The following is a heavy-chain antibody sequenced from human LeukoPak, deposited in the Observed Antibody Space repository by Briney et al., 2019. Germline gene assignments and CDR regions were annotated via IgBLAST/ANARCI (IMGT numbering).Heavy chain of an antibody. J-gene: IGHJ6*02. CDR3: ARGLGYCSSTSCPRYYYYGMDV. V-gene: IGHV4-39*01. CDR2: IHYSGNT. Sequence: SETLSLTCTVSGGSTSSSNYYWGWIRQPPGKGLEWIGGIHYSGNTYYNPSLKSRVTISIDTSKNQFSLKLSSVTAADTAVYYCARGLGYCSSTSCPRYYYYGMDVWGQGTTVTVSS. D-gene: IGHD2-2*01. CDR1: GGSTSSSNYY.